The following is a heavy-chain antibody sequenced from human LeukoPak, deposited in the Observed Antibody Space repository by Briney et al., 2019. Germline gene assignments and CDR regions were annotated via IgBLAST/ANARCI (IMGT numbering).Heavy chain of an antibody. CDR3: ATRLDWSPPFDP. CDR2: IYYSGST. V-gene: IGHV4-61*01. CDR1: GGSVSSGSYY. D-gene: IGHD3/OR15-3a*01. J-gene: IGHJ5*02. Sequence: SETLSLTCTVSGGSVSSGSYYWSWIRQPPGKGLEWIGYIYYSGSTNYNPSLKSRVTISVDTSKNQFSLKLSSVTAADTAVYYCATRLDWSPPFDPWGQGTLVTVSS.